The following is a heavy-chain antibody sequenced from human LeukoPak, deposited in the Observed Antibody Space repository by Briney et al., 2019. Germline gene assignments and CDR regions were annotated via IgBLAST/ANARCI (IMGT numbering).Heavy chain of an antibody. J-gene: IGHJ4*02. CDR2: IYYSGST. V-gene: IGHV4-39*01. CDR3: ARLYCSGGSCYSGTGCFDY. CDR1: GGSISSSSYY. Sequence: PSETLPLTCSVSGGSISSSSYYWGWIRQPPGKGLEWIGSIYYSGSTYYKPSLKSRVTISVDTSKNQFSLKLSSVTAADTAVYYCARLYCSGGSCYSGTGCFDYWGQGTLVTVSS. D-gene: IGHD2-15*01.